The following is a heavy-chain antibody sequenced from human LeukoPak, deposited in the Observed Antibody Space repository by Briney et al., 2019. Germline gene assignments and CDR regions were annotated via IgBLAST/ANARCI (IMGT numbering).Heavy chain of an antibody. CDR2: IYYSGST. CDR3: ARVTGYMIEDYFDY. J-gene: IGHJ4*02. Sequence: PSETLSLTCTVSGGSISSYYWSWIRQPPGKGLEWIGYIYYSGSTNYKPSLKSRVTISVETFKNQFSLKLRSVTAADTAVYYCARVTGYMIEDYFDYWGQGTLVTVSS. V-gene: IGHV4-59*01. D-gene: IGHD3-22*01. CDR1: GGSISSYY.